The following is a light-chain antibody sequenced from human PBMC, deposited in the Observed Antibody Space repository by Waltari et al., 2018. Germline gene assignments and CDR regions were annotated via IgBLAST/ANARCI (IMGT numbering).Light chain of an antibody. J-gene: IGKJ1*01. CDR1: QGISSY. CDR3: QQYYSYPQT. CDR2: AAS. Sequence: IRMTQSPSSFSASTGDRVTITCRASQGISSYLAWYQQKPGKAPKLLIYAASTLQSGVPSRFSGSGSGTDFTLTISCMQSEDFATYYCQQYYSYPQTFGQGTKVEIK. V-gene: IGKV1-8*01.